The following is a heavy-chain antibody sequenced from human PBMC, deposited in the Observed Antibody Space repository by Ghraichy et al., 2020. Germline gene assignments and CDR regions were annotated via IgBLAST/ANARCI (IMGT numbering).Heavy chain of an antibody. CDR2: INHSGST. V-gene: IGHV4-34*01. J-gene: IGHJ4*02. CDR3: ASGDYCSSTSCYTGRYFDY. D-gene: IGHD2-2*02. CDR1: GGSFSGYY. Sequence: ETLSLTCAVYGGSFSGYYWTWIRQPPGKGLEWIGEINHSGSTNYNPSLKSRVTISVDTSKNQFSLKLSSVTAADTAVYYCASGDYCSSTSCYTGRYFDYWGQGTLVTVSS.